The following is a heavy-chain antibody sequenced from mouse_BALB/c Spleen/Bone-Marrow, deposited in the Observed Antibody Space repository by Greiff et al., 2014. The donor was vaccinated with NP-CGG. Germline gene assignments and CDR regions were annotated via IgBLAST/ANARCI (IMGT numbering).Heavy chain of an antibody. CDR2: ISYSGST. V-gene: IGHV3-2*02. J-gene: IGHJ1*01. Sequence: EVQLVESGPGLVKPSQSLSLTCTVTGYSITSDYAWNWIRQFPGNKLEWMDYISYSGSTSYNPSLKSRISITRDTSKNQFFLQLNSVTAEDTATYYCARSADWNFDVWGAGTTVTVSS. CDR3: ARSADWNFDV. CDR1: GYSITSDYA.